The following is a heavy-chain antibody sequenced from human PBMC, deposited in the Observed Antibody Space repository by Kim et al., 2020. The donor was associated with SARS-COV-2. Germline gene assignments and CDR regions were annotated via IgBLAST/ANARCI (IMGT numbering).Heavy chain of an antibody. CDR1: GYKFSDYW. Sequence: GESLKISCKGSGYKFSDYWISWVRQMPGRGLEWMARIDPSDSYVNYSPSFRGLVSISSDESLNTVYLEWVSLKASDSATYYCATFTNGYDDYWGQGTLAT. J-gene: IGHJ4*02. D-gene: IGHD2-8*01. CDR3: ATFTNGYDDY. V-gene: IGHV5-10-1*01. CDR2: IDPSDSYV.